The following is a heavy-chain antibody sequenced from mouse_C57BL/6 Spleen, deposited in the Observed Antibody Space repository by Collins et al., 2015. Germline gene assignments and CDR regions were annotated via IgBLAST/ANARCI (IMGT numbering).Heavy chain of an antibody. CDR3: TRSRSYYRSNWFAY. CDR1: GYTFTSYY. CDR2: INPSNGGT. D-gene: IGHD1-1*01. Sequence: QVQLQQSGAELVKPGASVKLSCKASGYTFTSYYMYWVKQRPGQGLEWIGEINPSNGGTNFNEKFKSKATLTVDKSSSTAYMQLSSLTSEDSAVYYCTRSRSYYRSNWFAYWGQGTLVTVSA. J-gene: IGHJ3*01. V-gene: IGHV1S81*02.